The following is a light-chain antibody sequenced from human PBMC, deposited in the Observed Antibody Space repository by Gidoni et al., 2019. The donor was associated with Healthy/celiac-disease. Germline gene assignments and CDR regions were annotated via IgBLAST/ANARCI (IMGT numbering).Light chain of an antibody. CDR2: WAS. J-gene: IGKJ2*01. Sequence: DIVLTQSPDSLAVSLGERATINCKSSQSVLYSSNNKNYLAWYQQKPGQPPKLLIYWASTRESWVPDRFRGSGSGTDFTLTISSLQAEDVAVYYCQQSYSTPFTFGQGTKLEIK. CDR1: QSVLYSSNNKNY. V-gene: IGKV4-1*01. CDR3: QQSYSTPFT.